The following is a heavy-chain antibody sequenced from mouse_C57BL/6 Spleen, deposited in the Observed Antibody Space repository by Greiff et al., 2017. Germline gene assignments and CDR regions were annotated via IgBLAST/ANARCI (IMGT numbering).Heavy chain of an antibody. D-gene: IGHD2-3*01. CDR1: GYAFSSSW. V-gene: IGHV1-82*01. CDR3: ARSGDGYY. Sequence: QVQLKESGPELVKPGASVKISCKASGYAFSSSWMNWVKQRPGKGLEWIGRIYPGDGDTNYNGKFKGKATLTADKSSSTAYMQLSSLTSEDSAVYFCARSGDGYYWGQGTTLTVSS. J-gene: IGHJ2*01. CDR2: IYPGDGDT.